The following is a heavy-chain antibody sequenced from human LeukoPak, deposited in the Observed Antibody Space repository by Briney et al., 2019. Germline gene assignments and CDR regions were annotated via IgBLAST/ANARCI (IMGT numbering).Heavy chain of an antibody. CDR3: ARFGELSESAY. Sequence: GASVKVSCKASGGTFSSYAISWVRQAPGQGLEWMGRIIPILGIANYAQKFQGRVTITADKSTSTAYMELSSLRSEDTAVYYCARFGELSESAYWGQGTLVTVSS. D-gene: IGHD3-10*01. CDR2: IIPILGIA. V-gene: IGHV1-69*04. J-gene: IGHJ4*02. CDR1: GGTFSSYA.